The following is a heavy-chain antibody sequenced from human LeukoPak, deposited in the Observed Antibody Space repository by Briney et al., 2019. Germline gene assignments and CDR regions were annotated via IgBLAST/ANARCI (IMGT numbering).Heavy chain of an antibody. J-gene: IGHJ4*02. CDR2: INHSGST. CDR1: GGSFSGYY. D-gene: IGHD1-26*01. V-gene: IGHV4-34*01. CDR3: ARVSGSYEVDY. Sequence: SETLSLTCAVYGGSFSGYYWSWIRQPPGKGLEWIGEINHSGSTNYNPSLKSRVTISVDTSKNQFSLKLSSVTAAGTAVYYCARVSGSYEVDYWGQGTLVTVSS.